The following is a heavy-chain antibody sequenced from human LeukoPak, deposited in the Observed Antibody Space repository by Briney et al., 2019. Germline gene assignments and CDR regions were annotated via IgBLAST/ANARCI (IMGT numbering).Heavy chain of an antibody. CDR3: ARAIASYGDSAF. V-gene: IGHV3-48*04. J-gene: IGHJ4*02. D-gene: IGHD5-18*01. Sequence: PGGSLRLSCAASGFKFGSFSMGWVRQAPGKGLEWLSYITSSSSATYYADSLMGRFTISRDNAKNSLYLQINSLRVDDTAVYYFARAIASYGDSAFWGQGTLVTVSS. CDR2: ITSSSSAT. CDR1: GFKFGSFS.